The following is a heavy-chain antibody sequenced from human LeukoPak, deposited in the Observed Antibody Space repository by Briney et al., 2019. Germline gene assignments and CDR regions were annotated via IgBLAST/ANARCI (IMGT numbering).Heavy chain of an antibody. J-gene: IGHJ4*02. D-gene: IGHD7-27*01. CDR3: LKDRLGTGDY. CDR2: ITSDGNTT. V-gene: IGHV3-64D*06. CDR1: GFTFSSYA. Sequence: GGSLRLSCSASGFTFSSYAMHWVRQAPGKGLEYVSSITSDGNTTYYTDSVKGRFTISRDNSKNTLYLQMSSLRAEDTAVYYCLKDRLGTGDYWGQGTLVSVSS.